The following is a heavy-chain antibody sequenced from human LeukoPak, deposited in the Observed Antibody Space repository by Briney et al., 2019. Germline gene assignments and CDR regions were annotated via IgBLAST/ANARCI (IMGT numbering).Heavy chain of an antibody. D-gene: IGHD5-18*01. J-gene: IGHJ4*02. Sequence: GGSLRLSCAASGFTFSSYWMYWVRQAPGKGLEWVAVISYDGSNKYYADSVKGRFTISRDNSKNTLYLQMNSLRAEDTAVYYCAKAGIQLWLMSFSYWGQGTLVTVSS. V-gene: IGHV3-30*18. CDR2: ISYDGSNK. CDR3: AKAGIQLWLMSFSY. CDR1: GFTFSSYW.